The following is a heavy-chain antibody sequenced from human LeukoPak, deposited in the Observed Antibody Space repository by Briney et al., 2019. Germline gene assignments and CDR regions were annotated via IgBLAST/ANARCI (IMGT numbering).Heavy chain of an antibody. D-gene: IGHD3-16*02. CDR2: ISGSSGST. Sequence: GGSLRLSCAASGFTFSSYAMSWVRQAPGKGLEWVSAISGSSGSTYYADSVKGRFTISRDNSKNTLYLQMNSLRAEDTAVYYCAKLAPYDYVWGSYRWEGNYFDYWGQGTLVTVSS. CDR1: GFTFSSYA. CDR3: AKLAPYDYVWGSYRWEGNYFDY. V-gene: IGHV3-23*01. J-gene: IGHJ4*02.